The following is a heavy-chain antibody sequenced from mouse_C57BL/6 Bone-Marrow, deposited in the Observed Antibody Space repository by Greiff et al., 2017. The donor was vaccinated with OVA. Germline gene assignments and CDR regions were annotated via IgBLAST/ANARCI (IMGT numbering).Heavy chain of an antibody. D-gene: IGHD1-1*02. CDR2: ISSGGDYI. CDR1: GFTFSSYA. Sequence: EVKLMESGEGLVKPGGSLKLSCAASGFTFSSYAMSWVRQTPEKRLEWVAYISSGGDYIYYADTVKGRFTISRDNARNTLYLQMSSLKSEDTAMYYCTREDGLWRFAYWGQGTLVTVSA. J-gene: IGHJ3*01. CDR3: TREDGLWRFAY. V-gene: IGHV5-9-1*02.